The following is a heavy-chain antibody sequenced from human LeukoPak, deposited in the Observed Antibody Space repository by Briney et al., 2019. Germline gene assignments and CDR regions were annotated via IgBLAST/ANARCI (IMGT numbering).Heavy chain of an antibody. J-gene: IGHJ4*02. CDR2: IYYSGST. D-gene: IGHD2-8*01. CDR1: GGSISSSSYY. CDR3: ARLPPVNGVDY. V-gene: IGHV4-61*05. Sequence: KPSETLSLTCTVSGGSISSSSYYWGWIRQPPGKGLEWIGYIYYSGSTNYNPSLKSRVTISVDTSKNQFSLKLSSVTAADTAVYYCARLPPVNGVDYWGQGTLVTVSS.